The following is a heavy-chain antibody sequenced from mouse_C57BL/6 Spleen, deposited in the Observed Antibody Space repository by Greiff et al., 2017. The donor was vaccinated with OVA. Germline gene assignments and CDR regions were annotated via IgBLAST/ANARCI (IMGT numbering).Heavy chain of an antibody. D-gene: IGHD2-5*01. CDR3: ARGDSNPFAY. Sequence: QVQLKQSGAELVRPGTSVKVSCKASGYAFTNYLIEWVKQRPGQGLEWIGVINPGSGGTNYNEKFKGKATLTADKSSSTAYMQLSSLTSEDSAVYFCARGDSNPFAYWGQGTLVTVSA. V-gene: IGHV1-54*01. CDR2: INPGSGGT. J-gene: IGHJ3*01. CDR1: GYAFTNYL.